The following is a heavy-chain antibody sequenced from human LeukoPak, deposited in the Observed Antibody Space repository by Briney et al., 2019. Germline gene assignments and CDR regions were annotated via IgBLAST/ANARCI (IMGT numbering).Heavy chain of an antibody. Sequence: PGGSLRLSCAASGFTFSSYAMSWVRQAPGKGLEWVSGISGSDGSTNYADSVKGRFTISRENSKNTLYLQMNSLRAEDTAVYYCAKTGDIVATLEGRFDYWGQGTLVTVSS. CDR2: ISGSDGST. CDR1: GFTFSSYA. CDR3: AKTGDIVATLEGRFDY. V-gene: IGHV3-23*01. D-gene: IGHD5-12*01. J-gene: IGHJ4*02.